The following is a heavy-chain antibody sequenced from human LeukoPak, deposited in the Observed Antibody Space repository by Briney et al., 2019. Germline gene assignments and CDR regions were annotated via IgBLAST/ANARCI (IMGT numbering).Heavy chain of an antibody. Sequence: SETLSLTCTVSGGSISSSSYYWGWIRQPRGKGLEWIGSIYYSGSTYYNPSLKSRVTIPVDTSKNQFSLKLSSVTAADTAVYYCARQVGSGWYLYWFDPWGQGTLVTVSS. D-gene: IGHD6-19*01. CDR3: ARQVGSGWYLYWFDP. J-gene: IGHJ5*02. CDR1: GGSISSSSYY. V-gene: IGHV4-39*01. CDR2: IYYSGST.